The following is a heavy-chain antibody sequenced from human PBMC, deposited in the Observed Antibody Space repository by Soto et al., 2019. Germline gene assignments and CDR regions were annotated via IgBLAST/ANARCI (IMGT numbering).Heavy chain of an antibody. V-gene: IGHV3-23*01. Sequence: EVQLLESGGGLVQPGGSLRLSCAASGLPFSSHAMSWVRQAPGKGLEWVSSISISGGNTYYADSVRGRFTISRDNSKKTLYLHMNRLTAEDTAIYYCANEIRANDYWGQGTLVSVSS. CDR3: ANEIRANDY. D-gene: IGHD4-17*01. CDR1: GLPFSSHA. J-gene: IGHJ4*02. CDR2: ISISGGNT.